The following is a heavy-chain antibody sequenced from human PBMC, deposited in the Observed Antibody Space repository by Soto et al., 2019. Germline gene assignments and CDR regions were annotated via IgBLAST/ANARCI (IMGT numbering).Heavy chain of an antibody. J-gene: IGHJ4*02. CDR3: ARISGYSYGLPPYFDY. Sequence: QVQLQESGPGLVKPSETLSLTCTVSCCSVSSGSYYCSWIRQPPGKGLEWIGYISYSGSTNYNPSLKSLVPISVDTSKNQFSLKLSSVPAADTAVYYCARISGYSYGLPPYFDYWGQATLVTVSS. CDR2: ISYSGST. V-gene: IGHV4-61*01. CDR1: CCSVSSGSYY. D-gene: IGHD5-18*01.